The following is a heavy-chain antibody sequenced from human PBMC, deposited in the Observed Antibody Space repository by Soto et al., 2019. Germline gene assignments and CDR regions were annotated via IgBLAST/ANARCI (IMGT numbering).Heavy chain of an antibody. CDR1: GGSITRGNTYS. D-gene: IGHD3-9*01. V-gene: IGHV4-30-2*01. J-gene: IGHJ5*02. CDR2: ISHTGST. CDR3: ARSVTGYFGTSFDP. Sequence: SETLSLTCAVSGGSITRGNTYSWSWIRQPPGKGLEWIGSISHTGSTSYNPSLKSRANMSVDKSKNQSSLKLSSVTAADMAVFYCARSVTGYFGTSFDPRDQAPLVTV.